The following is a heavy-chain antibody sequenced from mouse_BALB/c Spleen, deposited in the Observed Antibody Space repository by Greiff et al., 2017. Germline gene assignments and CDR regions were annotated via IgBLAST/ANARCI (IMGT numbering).Heavy chain of an antibody. CDR1: GFSLSRYS. J-gene: IGHJ4*01. Sequence: VMLVESGPGLVAPSQSLSITCTVSGFSLSRYSVHWVRQPPGKGLEWLGMIWGGGSTDYNSALKSRLSISKDNSKSQVFLKMNSLQTDDTAMYYGARIDYDPYYYAMDYWGQGTSVTVSS. D-gene: IGHD2-4*01. V-gene: IGHV2-6-4*01. CDR3: ARIDYDPYYYAMDY. CDR2: IWGGGST.